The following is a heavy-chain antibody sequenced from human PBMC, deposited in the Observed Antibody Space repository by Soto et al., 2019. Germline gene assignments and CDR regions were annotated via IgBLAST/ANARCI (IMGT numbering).Heavy chain of an antibody. D-gene: IGHD6-13*01. CDR1: GDSISSYY. V-gene: IGHV4-4*07. CDR3: ARALSSAAGLYFDY. Sequence: SETLSLTCTVSGDSISSYYWSWIRQPAGKGMEWIGRIHTTENTNYNPSLKSRVTMSIDTSNNQFSLKLTSLTAADTAVYYCARALSSAAGLYFDYWGQGTLVTVSS. J-gene: IGHJ4*02. CDR2: IHTTENT.